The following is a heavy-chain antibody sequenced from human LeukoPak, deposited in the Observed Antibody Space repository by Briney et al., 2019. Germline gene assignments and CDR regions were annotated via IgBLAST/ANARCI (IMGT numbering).Heavy chain of an antibody. Sequence: GGSLRLSCAASGFTISDYGFHWVRQPPGKGLEWVSVIWYDGSKKYYADSVKGRFTISRDNSKNTLYLQVNSLRVEDTAVYYCARDDSSFAPFDYWGQGTLVTVSS. CDR2: IWYDGSKK. V-gene: IGHV3-33*01. D-gene: IGHD4-11*01. CDR3: ARDDSSFAPFDY. CDR1: GFTISDYG. J-gene: IGHJ4*02.